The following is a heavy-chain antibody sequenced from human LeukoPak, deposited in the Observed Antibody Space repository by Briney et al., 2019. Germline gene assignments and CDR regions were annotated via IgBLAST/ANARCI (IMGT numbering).Heavy chain of an antibody. CDR2: IGTAGDT. CDR3: ARDPEMATITSYFDY. J-gene: IGHJ4*02. D-gene: IGHD5-12*01. CDR1: GFTFSSYD. Sequence: GGSLRLSCAASGFTFSSYDMHWVRQATGKGLEWVSAIGTAGDTYYPGSVKGRFTISRDNSKNTLYLQMNSLRAEDTAVYYCARDPEMATITSYFDYWGQGTLVTVSS. V-gene: IGHV3-13*01.